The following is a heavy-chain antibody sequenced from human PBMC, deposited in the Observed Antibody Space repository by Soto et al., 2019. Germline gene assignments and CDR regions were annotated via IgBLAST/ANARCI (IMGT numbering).Heavy chain of an antibody. CDR2: IIPIFGTA. CDR3: ASPGIAGAGTKFVAFDI. CDR1: GGTFSSYA. D-gene: IGHD6-13*01. J-gene: IGHJ3*02. Sequence: SCKASGGTFSSYAISCVRQAPGQGLEWMGAIIPIFGTANYAQKFQGRVTITADESTSTAYMELSSLRSEDTAVYYCASPGIAGAGTKFVAFDIWDQGTMVT. V-gene: IGHV1-69*01.